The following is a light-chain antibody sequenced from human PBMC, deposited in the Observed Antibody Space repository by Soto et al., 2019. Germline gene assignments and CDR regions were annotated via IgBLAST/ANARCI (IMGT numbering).Light chain of an antibody. CDR2: KAS. J-gene: IGKJ4*01. CDR1: QSISSW. V-gene: IGKV1-5*03. Sequence: DIQTTQSPSTLSASVGDRVTITCRASQSISSWLAWYQQKPGKAPKLLIYKASSLQSGVPSRFSGSGSGTDFSLTINSLQPEDVATYYCQYLNSFPLSFGGGTKVDIK. CDR3: QYLNSFPLS.